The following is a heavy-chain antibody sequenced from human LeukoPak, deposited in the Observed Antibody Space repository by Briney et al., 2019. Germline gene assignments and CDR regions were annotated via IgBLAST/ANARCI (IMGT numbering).Heavy chain of an antibody. J-gene: IGHJ4*02. D-gene: IGHD6-19*01. CDR3: ARGRDARIKEAVADTPLTNFDY. CDR1: GFTFTSSA. V-gene: IGHV1-58*01. Sequence: SVKVSCKASGFTFTSSAVQWVRQARGQRPEWIGWIVVGSGNTNYAQKLQDRVTMTTDTSTSTAYMELRSLRSDDTAVYYCARGRDARIKEAVADTPLTNFDYWGQGTLVTISS. CDR2: IVVGSGNT.